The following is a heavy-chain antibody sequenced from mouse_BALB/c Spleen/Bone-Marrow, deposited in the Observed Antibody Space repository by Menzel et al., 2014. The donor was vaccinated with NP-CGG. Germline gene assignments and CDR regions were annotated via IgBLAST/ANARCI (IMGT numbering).Heavy chain of an antibody. CDR1: GHTFTNYT. CDR2: IVPSSDYT. CDR3: AREARTGAWFAY. V-gene: IGHV1-4*01. D-gene: IGHD4-1*01. J-gene: IGHJ3*01. Sequence: VQLQQSGAELARPGASVKMSRKASGHTFTNYTMHWIRQRPGQGLEWIGYIVPSSDYTNYNQNFKDKATLTADKSSSTAYMQLNSLTSEDFAVYYCAREARTGAWFAYWGQGTLVTVSA.